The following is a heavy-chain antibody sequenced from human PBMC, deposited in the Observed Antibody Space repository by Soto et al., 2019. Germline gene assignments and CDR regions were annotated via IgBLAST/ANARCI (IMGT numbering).Heavy chain of an antibody. D-gene: IGHD2-15*01. V-gene: IGHV4-31*02. CDR2: IYYSGST. J-gene: IGHJ5*02. CDR1: GGSISSGGYY. CDR3: ARDEEYCSGGSCYSGWFDP. Sequence: SETLSLTCTVSGGSISSGGYYWSWIRQHPGKGLEWIGYIYYSGSTYYNPSLKSRVTISVDTSKNRFSLKLSSVTAADTAVYYCARDEEYCSGGSCYSGWFDPWGQGTLVTVSS.